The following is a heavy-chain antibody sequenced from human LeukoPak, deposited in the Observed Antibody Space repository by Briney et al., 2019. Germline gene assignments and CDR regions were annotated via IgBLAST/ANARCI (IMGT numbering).Heavy chain of an antibody. J-gene: IGHJ4*02. CDR3: AKDLYRLSTVTYYFDY. CDR1: GFTFSSYA. V-gene: IGHV3-23*01. Sequence: GGSLRLSCAASGFTFSSYAMSGVRQAPGKVLEWVSAISGSGGSTYYADSVKGRFTISRDNSKNTLYLQMNSLRAEDTAVYYCAKDLYRLSTVTYYFDYWGQGTLVTVSS. CDR2: ISGSGGST. D-gene: IGHD4-17*01.